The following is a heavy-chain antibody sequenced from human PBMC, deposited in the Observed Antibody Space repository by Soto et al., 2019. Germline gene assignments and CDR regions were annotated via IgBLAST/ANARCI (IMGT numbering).Heavy chain of an antibody. Sequence: ASVKVSCKASGRTFSSYAISWVRQSPGQGLEWMGGIIPIFGTANFAQKFQGRVTITADESTSTAYMELSSLRSEDTAVYYCASVITMVRGYYYYGMDVWGQGTTVTVYS. CDR2: IIPIFGTA. V-gene: IGHV1-69*13. CDR1: GRTFSSYA. D-gene: IGHD3-10*01. J-gene: IGHJ6*02. CDR3: ASVITMVRGYYYYGMDV.